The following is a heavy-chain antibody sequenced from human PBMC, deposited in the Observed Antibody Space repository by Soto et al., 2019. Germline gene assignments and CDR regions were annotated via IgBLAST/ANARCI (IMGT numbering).Heavy chain of an antibody. J-gene: IGHJ4*02. CDR2: IYYSGST. V-gene: IGHV4-59*01. Sequence: PSETLSLTCTVSGGSISSYYWSWIRQPPGKGLEWIVYIYYSGSTNYNPSLKSRVTISVDTSKNQFSLKLSSVTAADTAVYYCARAMVRGVAYFDYWGQGTLVTVSS. D-gene: IGHD3-10*01. CDR1: GGSISSYY. CDR3: ARAMVRGVAYFDY.